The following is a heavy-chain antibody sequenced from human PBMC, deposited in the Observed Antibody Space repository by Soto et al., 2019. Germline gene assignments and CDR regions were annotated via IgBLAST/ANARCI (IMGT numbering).Heavy chain of an antibody. J-gene: IGHJ3*02. Sequence: EVQLLESGGDLVQPGGSLRLSCAASGFTFSTYAMSWVRQAPGKGLEWVSTISSSGGNTYYTDSVKGRFTISRDNSKNTVYLQMNSLRAEDTAIYYCAKRPTSTGFGDPFDIWGQGTMVTVSS. D-gene: IGHD3-10*01. CDR1: GFTFSTYA. CDR3: AKRPTSTGFGDPFDI. V-gene: IGHV3-23*01. CDR2: ISSSGGNT.